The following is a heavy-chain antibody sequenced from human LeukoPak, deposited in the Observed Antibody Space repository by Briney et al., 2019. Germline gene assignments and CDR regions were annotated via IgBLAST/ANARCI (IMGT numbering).Heavy chain of an antibody. CDR1: DDSISDYY. D-gene: IGHD6-13*01. Sequence: SETLSLTCTVSDDSISDYYWSWIRQPPGKGLEWIGYIYYSGSTYYNPSLKSRVTISVDTSKNQFSLKLSSVTAADTAVYYCARGGGIAAAGTGWYFDLWGRGTLVTVSS. J-gene: IGHJ2*01. V-gene: IGHV4-59*08. CDR3: ARGGGIAAAGTGWYFDL. CDR2: IYYSGST.